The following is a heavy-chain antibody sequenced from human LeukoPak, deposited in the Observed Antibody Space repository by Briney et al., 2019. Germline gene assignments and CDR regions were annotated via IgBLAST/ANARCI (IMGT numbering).Heavy chain of an antibody. Sequence: PGGSLRLSCAASGFTFSDYYMSWIRQAQGTGLERVSYISSSGSTIYYADSVKGRFTISRDNAKNSLYLQMNSLRAEDTAAYYCARDIIVQGTSWNAFDIWGQGTMVTVSS. CDR3: ARDIIVQGTSWNAFDI. D-gene: IGHD2-2*01. CDR2: ISSSGSTI. J-gene: IGHJ3*02. V-gene: IGHV3-11*01. CDR1: GFTFSDYY.